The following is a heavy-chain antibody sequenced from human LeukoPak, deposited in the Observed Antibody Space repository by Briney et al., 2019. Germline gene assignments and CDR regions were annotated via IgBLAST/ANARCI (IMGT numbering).Heavy chain of an antibody. V-gene: IGHV1-2*02. J-gene: IGHJ4*02. CDR3: ARKVSEGKRALMVVPAAIAGPFDY. CDR2: INPNSGGT. D-gene: IGHD2-2*02. CDR1: GYTYTGYY. Sequence: GASVKVSCKASGYTYTGYYMHWVRQAPGQGLEWMGWINPNSGGTNYAQKFQGRVTMTRDTSISTAYMELSRLRSDDTAVYYCARKVSEGKRALMVVPAAIAGPFDYWGQGTLVTVSS.